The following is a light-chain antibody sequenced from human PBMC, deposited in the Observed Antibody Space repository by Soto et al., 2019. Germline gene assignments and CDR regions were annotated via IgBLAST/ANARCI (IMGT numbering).Light chain of an antibody. J-gene: IGLJ1*01. CDR1: KLGDKY. Sequence: SYELTQPPSVSVSPGQTASITCSGDKLGDKYACWYQQKSGQSPVLLIYQDTKRPSGIPERFSGSNSGNTATLTISGTQAMDEADYYCQAWDSSTGVFGTGTKLTVL. V-gene: IGLV3-1*01. CDR2: QDT. CDR3: QAWDSSTGV.